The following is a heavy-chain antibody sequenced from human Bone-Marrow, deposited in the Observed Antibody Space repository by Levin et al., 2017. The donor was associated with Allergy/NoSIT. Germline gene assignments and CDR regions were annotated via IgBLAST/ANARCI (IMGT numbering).Heavy chain of an antibody. CDR1: GGSFSGHD. CDR2: INHIGGT. J-gene: IGHJ5*02. V-gene: IGHV4-34*01. Sequence: SQTLSLTCAVYGGSFSGHDWSWIRQPPGKGLEWIGEINHIGGTNYNPSLKSRVTMSVDTSKNQFSLNLTSVTAADTAVYFCASLRGDKHLVLLTAIRRGWFDPWGQGTLVTVSS. CDR3: ASLRGDKHLVLLTAIRRGWFDP. D-gene: IGHD2-21*02.